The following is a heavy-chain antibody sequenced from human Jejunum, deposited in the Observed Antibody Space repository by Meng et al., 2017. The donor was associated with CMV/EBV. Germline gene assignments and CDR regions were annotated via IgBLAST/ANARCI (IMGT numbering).Heavy chain of an antibody. CDR1: FTFSRYW. CDR2: ISDDGSIT. J-gene: IGHJ4*02. V-gene: IGHV3-74*01. D-gene: IGHD2-21*01. Sequence: FTFSRYWMHWVRQAQGEGLVWVSRISDDGSITTYADSVKGRFTISRDNAENTLYLQMNSLRAEDTAVYYCARVAYCGGNCYFHFDSWGQGTLVTVSS. CDR3: ARVAYCGGNCYFHFDS.